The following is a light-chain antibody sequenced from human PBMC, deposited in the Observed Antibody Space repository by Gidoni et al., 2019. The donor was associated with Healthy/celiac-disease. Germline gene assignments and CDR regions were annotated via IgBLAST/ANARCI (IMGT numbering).Light chain of an antibody. V-gene: IGKV1-6*01. CDR1: QGIRND. J-gene: IGKJ4*01. Sequence: IPLTQSPSSLSASVGDRVTITCRSSQGIRNDLGWYQQKPGKAPKLLIYAASSLQSGVPSRFSGSGSGTDFTLTISSLQPEDFATYYCLQDYKYPLTFXGXTKVEIK. CDR2: AAS. CDR3: LQDYKYPLT.